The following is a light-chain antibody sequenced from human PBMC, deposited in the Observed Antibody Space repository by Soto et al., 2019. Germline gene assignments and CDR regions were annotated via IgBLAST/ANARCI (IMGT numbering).Light chain of an antibody. CDR2: TSS. Sequence: DIQMTQSPSSLSVSVGDRVTITCRASKSINRYLNWYQQKPGKAPKLLIYTSSNLQSGVPSRFSGSGFGTDFTLTISSLQPEDFATYYGQQIYITPYTFGQGTKLETK. CDR1: KSINRY. J-gene: IGKJ2*01. CDR3: QQIYITPYT. V-gene: IGKV1-39*01.